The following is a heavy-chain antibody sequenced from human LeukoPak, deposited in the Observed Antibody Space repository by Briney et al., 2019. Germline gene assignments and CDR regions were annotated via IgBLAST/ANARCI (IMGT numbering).Heavy chain of an antibody. CDR3: ARGIESGYYFNWFDP. Sequence: SETLSLTCAVYGGPFSGYNLSWIRQPPGKGLEWIGEINHSGSTNYNPSLKSRVTISVDTSKNQFSLKLSSVTAADTAVYYCARGIESGYYFNWFDPWGQGTLVTVSS. V-gene: IGHV4-34*01. D-gene: IGHD3-22*01. J-gene: IGHJ5*02. CDR2: INHSGST. CDR1: GGPFSGYN.